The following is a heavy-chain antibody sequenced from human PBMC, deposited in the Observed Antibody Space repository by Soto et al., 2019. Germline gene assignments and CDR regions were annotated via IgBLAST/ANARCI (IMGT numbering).Heavy chain of an antibody. V-gene: IGHV3-33*01. Sequence: QVQLVESGGSVVQPGRSLRLSCAASGFTFSSYGMHWVRQPPGKGLEWVAVIWYDGTNKYYADSVKGRFTISRDNSKNTLYLQMNSLRAEDTAVYYCARDLVVGTGTTPVYWGQGTLVTVSS. CDR2: IWYDGTNK. J-gene: IGHJ4*02. CDR1: GFTFSSYG. D-gene: IGHD1-1*01. CDR3: ARDLVVGTGTTPVY.